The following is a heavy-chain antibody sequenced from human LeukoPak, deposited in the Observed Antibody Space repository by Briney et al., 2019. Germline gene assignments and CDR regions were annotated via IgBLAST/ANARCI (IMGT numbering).Heavy chain of an antibody. V-gene: IGHV3-74*01. CDR3: ARDYWGSGDY. J-gene: IGHJ4*02. CDR1: GFDFSSNW. Sequence: GGSLRLSCAASGFDFSSNWMHWVRHAPGQGLVWVSRIKGDGISTNYADSVKGRFTISRDIAKNTLYLQMNSLRVEDTAVYYCARDYWGSGDYWGQGTLVTVSS. D-gene: IGHD7-27*01. CDR2: IKGDGIST.